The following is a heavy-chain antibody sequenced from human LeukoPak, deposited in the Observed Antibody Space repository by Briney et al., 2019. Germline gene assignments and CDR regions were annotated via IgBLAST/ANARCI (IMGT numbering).Heavy chain of an antibody. CDR2: LYTGGRT. CDR1: GFTVSSNY. CDR3: ARVYYGSGSLHYYYYYMDV. J-gene: IGHJ6*03. D-gene: IGHD3-10*01. V-gene: IGHV3-53*01. Sequence: GGSLRLSCAASGFTVSSNYMSWVRQAPGKGLEWVSVLYTGGRTYYADSVKGRFTISRDNSKNTLYLQLNSLRAEDTAVYYCARVYYGSGSLHYYYYYMDVWGKGTTVTISS.